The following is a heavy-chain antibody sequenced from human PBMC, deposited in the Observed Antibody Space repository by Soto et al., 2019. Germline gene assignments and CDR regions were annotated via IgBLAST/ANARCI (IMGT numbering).Heavy chain of an antibody. V-gene: IGHV3-49*03. J-gene: IGHJ6*02. CDR3: TRGYCSGGSCYYNYYYYYGMDV. D-gene: IGHD2-15*01. CDR1: GFTFGDYA. Sequence: GGSLRLSCAASGFTFGDYAMSWFRQAPGKGLEWVGFIRSKAYGGTTEYAASVKGRFTISRDDSKSIAYLQMNSLKTEDTAVYYCTRGYCSGGSCYYNYYYYYGMDVWGQGTTVTVSS. CDR2: IRSKAYGGTT.